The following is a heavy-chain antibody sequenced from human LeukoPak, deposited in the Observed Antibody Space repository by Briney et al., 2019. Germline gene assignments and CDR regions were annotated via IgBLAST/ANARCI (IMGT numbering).Heavy chain of an antibody. J-gene: IGHJ5*02. Sequence: SETLSLTCTVSGVSISRGGYYWSWIRQHPGKGLEWIGYIYYSGSTYYNPSLKSRVTISVDTSKNQFSLKLSSVTAADTAVYYCARLGLQYYNWFDPWGKGALVTVSS. CDR3: ARLGLQYYNWFDP. V-gene: IGHV4-31*03. CDR1: GVSISRGGYY. CDR2: IYYSGST. D-gene: IGHD4-11*01.